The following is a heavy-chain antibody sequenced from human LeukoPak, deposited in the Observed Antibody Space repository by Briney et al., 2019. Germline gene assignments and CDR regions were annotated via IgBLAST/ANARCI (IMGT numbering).Heavy chain of an antibody. J-gene: IGHJ5*02. CDR2: ISTDGSST. Sequence: GGSLRLSCAASGFTFSSYWMHWVRQAPGKGLVWVSRISTDGSSTTYADSVKGRFTISRDNAKNTLYLQMNSLRAEDTAVYYCARAGGHSSPAGSWGQGTLVTVSS. CDR3: ARAGGHSSPAGS. CDR1: GFTFSSYW. D-gene: IGHD6-13*01. V-gene: IGHV3-74*01.